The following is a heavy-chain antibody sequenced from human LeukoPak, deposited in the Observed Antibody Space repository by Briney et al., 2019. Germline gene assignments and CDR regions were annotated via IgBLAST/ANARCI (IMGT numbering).Heavy chain of an antibody. J-gene: IGHJ3*02. Sequence: PSETLSLTCTVSGGSISSGGYYWSWIRQHPGKGLEWIGYIYYSGSTYYNPSLKSRVGISVDTSKNQFSLKLSFVTAADTAVYYCARRKYRITLSGVAQEAFDIWGQGTMVTVSS. V-gene: IGHV4-31*03. CDR2: IYYSGST. CDR3: ARRKYRITLSGVAQEAFDI. CDR1: GGSISSGGYY. D-gene: IGHD3-3*01.